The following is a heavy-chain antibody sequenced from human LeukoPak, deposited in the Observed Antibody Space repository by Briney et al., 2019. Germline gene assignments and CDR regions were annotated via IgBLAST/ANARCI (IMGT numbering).Heavy chain of an antibody. CDR2: IKQDGSET. V-gene: IGHV3-7*01. D-gene: IGHD2-2*02. CDR1: GFTFSTFW. Sequence: PGGSLRLSCAASGFTFSTFWMNWVRQAPGKGLEWVANIKQDGSETYYVDSVKGRFTISRDNTKNSGYLQMSSLRAEDTAVYYCARDADIGIASTDIWYDGNDMWGQGTMVTVSS. J-gene: IGHJ3*02. CDR3: ARDADIGIASTDIWYDGNDM.